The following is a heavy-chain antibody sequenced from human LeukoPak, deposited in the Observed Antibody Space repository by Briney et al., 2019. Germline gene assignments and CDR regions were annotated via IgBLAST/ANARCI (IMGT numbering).Heavy chain of an antibody. CDR1: GYTFTGYY. CDR2: INPNSGGT. D-gene: IGHD6-25*01. V-gene: IGHV1-2*04. Sequence: ASEKVSCKASGYTFTGYYMHWVRQAPGQGLEWMGWINPNSGGTNFAQKFQGWVTMTRDTSISTAYMDLSRLSSDDTAVYYCVRDASSGSRYFDFWGQGTLVTVSS. CDR3: VRDASSGSRYFDF. J-gene: IGHJ4*02.